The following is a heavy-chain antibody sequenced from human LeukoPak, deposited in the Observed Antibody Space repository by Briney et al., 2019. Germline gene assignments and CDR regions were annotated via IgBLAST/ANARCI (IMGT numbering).Heavy chain of an antibody. D-gene: IGHD1-26*01. V-gene: IGHV1-46*01. CDR1: GYIFTSYN. CDR3: ARDNSVGDTAWWFDP. CDR2: INSSGGST. Sequence: ASVKVSCKASGYIFTSYNMYWVRQAPGQGLEWMGIINSSGGSTNYAQKFQGRVTMTRDTSTSTDYMELSSLRSEDTAVYYCARDNSVGDTAWWFDPWGQGTLVTVSS. J-gene: IGHJ5*02.